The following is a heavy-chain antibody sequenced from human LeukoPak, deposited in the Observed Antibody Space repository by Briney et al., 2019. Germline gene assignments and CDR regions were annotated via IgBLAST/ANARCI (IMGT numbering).Heavy chain of an antibody. CDR3: ARTVLRYFDWLLSHFDY. Sequence: GASVKVSCKVSGHTLTELFMHWVRQAPGKGLEWMGGFDPEDGETIYAQKFQGRVTMTKDTSTHTAYMELSSLRSEDTAVYYCARTVLRYFDWLLSHFDYWGQGTLVTVSS. V-gene: IGHV1-24*01. J-gene: IGHJ4*02. CDR2: FDPEDGET. D-gene: IGHD3-9*01. CDR1: GHTLTELF.